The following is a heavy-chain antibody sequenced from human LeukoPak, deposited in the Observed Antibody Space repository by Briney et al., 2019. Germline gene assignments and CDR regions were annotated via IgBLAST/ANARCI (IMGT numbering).Heavy chain of an antibody. Sequence: GGSLRLSCAASGFTFSSYAMSWVRQAPGKGLEWVSAISGSGGSTYYADSVKGRFTISRDNSKNTLYLQMNSLKTEDTAVYYCTTEELYYYDSSGYYYGARAFGYWGQGTLVTVSS. D-gene: IGHD3-22*01. CDR2: ISGSGGST. CDR3: TTEELYYYDSSGYYYGARAFGY. CDR1: GFTFSSYA. J-gene: IGHJ4*02. V-gene: IGHV3-23*01.